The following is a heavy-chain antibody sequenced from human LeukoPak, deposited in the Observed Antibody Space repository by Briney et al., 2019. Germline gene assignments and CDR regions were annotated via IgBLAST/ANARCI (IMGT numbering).Heavy chain of an antibody. D-gene: IGHD4-17*01. V-gene: IGHV4-59*01. CDR2: IYYSGST. J-gene: IGHJ4*02. CDR3: ASAHDYGDYALEN. Sequence: KPSKTLSLTCTVSGGSISSYYWSWIRQPPGKGLEWIGYIYYSGSTNYNPSLKSRVTISVDTSKNQFSLKLSSVTAADTAVYYCASAHDYGDYALENWGQGTLVTVSS. CDR1: GGSISSYY.